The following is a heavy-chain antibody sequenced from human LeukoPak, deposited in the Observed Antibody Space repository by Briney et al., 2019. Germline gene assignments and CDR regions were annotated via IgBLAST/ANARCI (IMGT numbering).Heavy chain of an antibody. CDR1: GYTFTGYY. CDR2: INPNSGGT. J-gene: IGHJ6*04. Sequence: ASVKVSCKASGYTFTGYYMHWVRQAPGQGLEWMGWINPNSGGTNYAQKFQGWVTMTRDTSINTAYMELSRLRSDDTAVYYCAREFWLVRPRGMDVWGKGTTVTVSS. CDR3: AREFWLVRPRGMDV. V-gene: IGHV1-2*04. D-gene: IGHD6-19*01.